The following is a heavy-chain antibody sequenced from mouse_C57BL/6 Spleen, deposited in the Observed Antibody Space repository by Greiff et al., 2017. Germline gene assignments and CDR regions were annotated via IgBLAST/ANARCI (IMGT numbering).Heavy chain of an antibody. V-gene: IGHV1-42*01. CDR1: GYSFTGYY. Sequence: EVHLVESGPELVKPGASVKISCKASGYSFTGYYMNWVKQSPEKSLEWIGEINPSTGGTTYNQKFKAKATLTVDKSSSTAYMQLKSLTSEDSAVYYCARGRIYYYGSSYVDYAMDYWGQGTSVTVSS. CDR3: ARGRIYYYGSSYVDYAMDY. CDR2: INPSTGGT. D-gene: IGHD1-1*01. J-gene: IGHJ4*01.